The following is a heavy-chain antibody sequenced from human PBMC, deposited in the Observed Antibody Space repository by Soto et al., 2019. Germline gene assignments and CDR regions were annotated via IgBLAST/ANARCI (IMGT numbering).Heavy chain of an antibody. J-gene: IGHJ3*02. V-gene: IGHV3-13*01. CDR1: GFTFSSYD. Sequence: GGSLRLSCAASGFTFSSYDMHWVRQATGKGLEWVSAIGTAGDTYYPGSVKGRFTISRENAKNSLYLQMNSLIAGDTAVYYCARLGRNCSSTSCYAFDIWGQGTMVTVSS. CDR2: IGTAGDT. CDR3: ARLGRNCSSTSCYAFDI. D-gene: IGHD2-2*01.